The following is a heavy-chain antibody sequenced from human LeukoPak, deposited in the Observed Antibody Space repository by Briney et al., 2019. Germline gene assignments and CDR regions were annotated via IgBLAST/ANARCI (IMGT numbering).Heavy chain of an antibody. CDR1: GYTFTSYY. V-gene: IGHV1-46*01. CDR2: INPSGGST. Sequence: ASVKVSCKASGYTFTSYYMHWVRQAPGQGLEWMGIINPSGGSTSYAQKFQGRVTMTRDTSTSTVYMELSSLRSEDTAVYYCAREREKPCSGGSCYDLYYYGMDVWGQGTTVTVSS. J-gene: IGHJ6*02. CDR3: AREREKPCSGGSCYDLYYYGMDV. D-gene: IGHD2-15*01.